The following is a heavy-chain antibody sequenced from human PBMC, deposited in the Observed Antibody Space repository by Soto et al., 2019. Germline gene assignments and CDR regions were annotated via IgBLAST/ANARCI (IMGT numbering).Heavy chain of an antibody. CDR1: GFTFSSYA. V-gene: IGHV3-23*01. CDR3: AKALWFGVVLSGGYFDY. D-gene: IGHD3-10*01. Sequence: EVQLLESGGGLVQPGGSLRLSCAASGFTFSSYAMGWVRQTPGKGLEWVSAISGTGDRTLYADSVKGRFTISRDTAKKMLSLQMNSLRAEDTAVYYCAKALWFGVVLSGGYFDYWGQGTLVTVSS. J-gene: IGHJ4*02. CDR2: ISGTGDRT.